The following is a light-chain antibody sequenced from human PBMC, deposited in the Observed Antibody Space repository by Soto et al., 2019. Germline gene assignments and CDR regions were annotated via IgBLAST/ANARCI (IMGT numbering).Light chain of an antibody. CDR2: GAS. V-gene: IGKV3-20*01. CDR3: QQYGSSPYT. CDR1: QSVSSSF. Sequence: ENVLTQSPGTLYLSPGEGATLSCRASQSVSSSFLAWLQQKPGQAPRLIIYGASSRGSGIPDRFSGSGSGTDFTLTISRLEPEDFAVYYCQQYGSSPYTFGQGTKLEIK. J-gene: IGKJ2*01.